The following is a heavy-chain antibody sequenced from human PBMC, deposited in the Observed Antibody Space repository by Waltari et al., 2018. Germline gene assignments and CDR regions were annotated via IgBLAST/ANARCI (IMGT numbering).Heavy chain of an antibody. V-gene: IGHV3-53*01. CDR2: IYSGCSI. D-gene: IGHD3-10*01. J-gene: IGHJ6*02. CDR1: GFTVSSTE. Sequence: EVQLVESGGGLIQPGGSLSIDCAASGFTVSSTEMNWVRQDAGKGLEWVSVIYSGCSIYYADSVKGRFTISRDNSKKTLYLQMNSLRAEDTAVYYCARVRGFGEAPYYYGMDVGGQGTTVTVSS. CDR3: ARVRGFGEAPYYYGMDV.